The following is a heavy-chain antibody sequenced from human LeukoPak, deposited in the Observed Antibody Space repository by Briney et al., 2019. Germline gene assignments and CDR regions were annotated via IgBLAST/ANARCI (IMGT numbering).Heavy chain of an antibody. CDR3: ARVDGSSSCPDY. Sequence: GGSLRLSCAASGFTFSSYGMHWVRQAPGKGLEWVANIKEDGSETYYVDSVKGRFTISRDNAKNSLYLQMSGLRAEDTAVYYCARVDGSSSCPDYWGQGTLVTVSS. V-gene: IGHV3-7*01. J-gene: IGHJ4*02. CDR1: GFTFSSYG. D-gene: IGHD6-13*01. CDR2: IKEDGSET.